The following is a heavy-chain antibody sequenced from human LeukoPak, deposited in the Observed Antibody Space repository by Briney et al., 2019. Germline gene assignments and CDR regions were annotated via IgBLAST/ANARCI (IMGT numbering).Heavy chain of an antibody. V-gene: IGHV1-69*04. Sequence: SVKVSCKASGGTFSSYAISWVRQAPGQGLEWMGRIIPILGIANYAQKFQGRVTITADKSTSTAYTELSSLRSEDTAVYYCARDVDTAMPMDYWGQGTLVTVSS. J-gene: IGHJ4*02. CDR3: ARDVDTAMPMDY. CDR1: GGTFSSYA. D-gene: IGHD5-18*01. CDR2: IIPILGIA.